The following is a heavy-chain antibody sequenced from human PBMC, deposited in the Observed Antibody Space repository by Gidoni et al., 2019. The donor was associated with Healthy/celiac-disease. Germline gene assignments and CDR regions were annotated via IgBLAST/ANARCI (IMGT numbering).Heavy chain of an antibody. V-gene: IGHV4-30-2*01. CDR1: SGSISSCGYS. D-gene: IGHD2-15*01. CDR2: IYHSGST. Sequence: HLQLPESGSGLVKPSQTLSLPCAVSSGSISSCGYSWRWTRQPPGKGLEWIGYIYHSGSTYYNPYLKSRVTISVDRSKNQFTLKLSSVNAADTAVYYCARDSDAAATGTGFDPWGQGTLVTVSS. CDR3: ARDSDAAATGTGFDP. J-gene: IGHJ5*02.